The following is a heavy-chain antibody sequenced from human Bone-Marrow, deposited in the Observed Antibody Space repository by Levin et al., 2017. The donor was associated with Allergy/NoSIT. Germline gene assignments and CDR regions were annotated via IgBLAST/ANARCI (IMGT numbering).Heavy chain of an antibody. Sequence: PSETLSLTCTVSGGSISSGGYYWSWIRQHPGKGLEWIGYIYYSGSTYYNPSLKSRVTISVDTSKNQFSLKLSSVTAADTAVYYCARGDPTPGFWRVGAFDIWGQGTMVTVSS. J-gene: IGHJ3*02. V-gene: IGHV4-31*03. CDR3: ARGDPTPGFWRVGAFDI. CDR1: GGSISSGGYY. D-gene: IGHD3-3*01. CDR2: IYYSGST.